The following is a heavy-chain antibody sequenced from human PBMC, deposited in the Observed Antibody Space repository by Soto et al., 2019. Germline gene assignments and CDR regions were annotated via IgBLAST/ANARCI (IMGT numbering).Heavy chain of an antibody. V-gene: IGHV3-7*01. J-gene: IGHJ5*01. CDR1: GFSFSNYW. Sequence: EVQLVDSGGGLVQPGGSLRLSCAASGFSFSNYWMSWVRQAPGXGLXXXANIKEDGSEKYYVDSVKGRFTVSRDNAENTLYLQMSRLRVEXTXXXXXXXXXXXXXXXXXRWFESWGQGTLVTVSS. CDR2: IKEDGSEK. CDR3: XXXXXXXXXXXXRWFES.